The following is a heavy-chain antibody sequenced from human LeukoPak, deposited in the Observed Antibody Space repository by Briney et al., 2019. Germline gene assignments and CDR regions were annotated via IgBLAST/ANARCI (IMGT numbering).Heavy chain of an antibody. Sequence: GGSLRLSCAASGFTFSSYNMNWVRQAPGKGLEWVSSITSGSSYIYYADSVKGRFTISRDNAKNSLYLQMNSLRAEDTAVYYCARRGGDYVLGGGDYYYYYMDVWGKGTTVTVSS. D-gene: IGHD4-17*01. V-gene: IGHV3-21*01. CDR1: GFTFSSYN. CDR3: ARRGGDYVLGGGDYYYYYMDV. J-gene: IGHJ6*03. CDR2: ITSGSSYI.